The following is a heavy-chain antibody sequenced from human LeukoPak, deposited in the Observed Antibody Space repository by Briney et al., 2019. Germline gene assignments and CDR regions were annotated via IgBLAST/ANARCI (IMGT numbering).Heavy chain of an antibody. Sequence: GGSLRLSCAASGFTFSNYAMSWVRQASGKGLEWVSAVRGSAGSTYYADSVKGRFTISRDNSKNTLYLQMNSLRSEDTAVYYCASLVTGYSSSWHPNYYGMDVWGQGTTVTVSS. CDR3: ASLVTGYSSSWHPNYYGMDV. J-gene: IGHJ6*02. D-gene: IGHD6-13*01. CDR2: VRGSAGST. CDR1: GFTFSNYA. V-gene: IGHV3-23*01.